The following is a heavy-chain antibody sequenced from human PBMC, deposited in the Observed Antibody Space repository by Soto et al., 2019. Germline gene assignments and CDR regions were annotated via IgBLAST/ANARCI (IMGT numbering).Heavy chain of an antibody. V-gene: IGHV3-23*01. CDR1: GFTFSTYS. D-gene: IGHD3-3*01. CDR2: ISGSGSRA. J-gene: IGHJ5*02. CDR3: AKPQDFDFWSGYSNWFDP. Sequence: PGGSLRLSCVASGFTFSTYSMTWVRQAPGKGLECVSGISGSGSRAYYAESVKGRFTISRDNLENTLYLQMNSLRAEDTAVYYCAKPQDFDFWSGYSNWFDPWGQGTLVTVSS.